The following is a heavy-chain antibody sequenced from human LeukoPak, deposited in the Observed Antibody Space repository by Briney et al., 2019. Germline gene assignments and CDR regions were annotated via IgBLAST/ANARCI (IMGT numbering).Heavy chain of an antibody. D-gene: IGHD5-12*01. V-gene: IGHV4-61*05. CDR1: GGSISSSSYY. CDR2: IYTSGST. Sequence: PSETLSLTCSVSGGSISSSSYYWGWIRQPPGKGLEWIGRIYTSGSTNYNPSLKSRVTISGDTSENQFSLRLSSVTAADTAVYYCARPGTKWLRFYYFDYWGQGTLVTVSS. J-gene: IGHJ4*02. CDR3: ARPGTKWLRFYYFDY.